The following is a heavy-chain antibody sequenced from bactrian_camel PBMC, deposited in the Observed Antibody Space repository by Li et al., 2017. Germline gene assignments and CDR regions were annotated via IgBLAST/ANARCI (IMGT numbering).Heavy chain of an antibody. CDR3: AADELNHGLAWRGYTY. J-gene: IGHJ4*01. Sequence: HVQLVESGGGSVQAGGFLRLSCTASGYITTNYCMGWFRQAPGKEREGVAFIYTGGGRIYYTDSVKGRFTISHDNAKPTTYLQMNSLKPEDTAMYYCAADELNHGLAWRGYTYWSQGTQVTVS. V-gene: IGHV3S54*01. CDR1: GYITTNYC. D-gene: IGHD1*01. CDR2: IYTGGGRI.